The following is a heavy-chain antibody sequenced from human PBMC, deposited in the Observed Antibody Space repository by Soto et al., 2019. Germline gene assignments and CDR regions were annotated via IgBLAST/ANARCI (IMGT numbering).Heavy chain of an antibody. CDR3: ARVRAYCGGDCSTNDAFDI. Sequence: PGGSLRLSCAASGFAFSTYSLNWVRQAPGKGLEWVSSISSSSSYIYYADSLKGRFTISRDNAKNSLYLQMNSLRAEDTAVYYCARVRAYCGGDCSTNDAFDIWGKGTMVTISS. CDR1: GFAFSTYS. CDR2: ISSSSSYI. D-gene: IGHD2-21*02. J-gene: IGHJ3*02. V-gene: IGHV3-21*01.